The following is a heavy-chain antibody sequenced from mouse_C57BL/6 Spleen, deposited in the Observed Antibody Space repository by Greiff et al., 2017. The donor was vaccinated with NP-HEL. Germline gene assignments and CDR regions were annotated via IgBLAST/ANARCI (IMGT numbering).Heavy chain of an antibody. CDR1: GYAFTNYL. Sequence: VKLMESGAELVRPGTSVKVSCKASGYAFTNYLIEWVKQRPGQGLEWIGVINPGSGGTNYNEKFKGKATLTADKSSSTAYMQLSSLTSEDSAVYFCARWNDYPYYAMDYWGQGTSVTVSS. CDR3: ARWNDYPYYAMDY. J-gene: IGHJ4*01. CDR2: INPGSGGT. V-gene: IGHV1-54*01. D-gene: IGHD2-4*01.